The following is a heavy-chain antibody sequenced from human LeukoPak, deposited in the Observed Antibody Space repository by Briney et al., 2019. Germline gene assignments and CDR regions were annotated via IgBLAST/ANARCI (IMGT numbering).Heavy chain of an antibody. CDR2: TIPILGIA. Sequence: SVKVSCKASGGTFSSYAISWVRQAPGQGLEWMGRTIPILGIANYAQKFQGRVTITADKSTSTAYMELSRLRSDDTAVYYCARLIAAAATADYWGQGTLVTVSS. CDR1: GGTFSSYA. V-gene: IGHV1-69*04. D-gene: IGHD6-25*01. CDR3: ARLIAAAATADY. J-gene: IGHJ4*02.